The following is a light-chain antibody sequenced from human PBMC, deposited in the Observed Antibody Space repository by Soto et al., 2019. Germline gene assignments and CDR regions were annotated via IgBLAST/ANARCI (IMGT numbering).Light chain of an antibody. J-gene: IGKJ4*01. Sequence: IQLTQSPSSLSASVGDRVTVTCRASQDIRNYLAWYQQKPGKAPKLLICDASILYSGVQSRFSGSGSGTEFNLTISGPQPEDFAAYYCQQLRSYPSTFCGGTKVEI. V-gene: IGKV1-9*01. CDR3: QQLRSYPST. CDR1: QDIRNY. CDR2: DAS.